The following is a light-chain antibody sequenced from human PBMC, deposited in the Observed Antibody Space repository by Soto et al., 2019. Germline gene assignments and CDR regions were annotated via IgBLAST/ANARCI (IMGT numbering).Light chain of an antibody. CDR2: EAS. J-gene: IGKJ4*01. CDR1: QSITYC. CDR3: QQTRSYPST. Sequence: DIQMTQSPSTLSASVGDRVTITCRASQSITYCLAWYQQKPGKDPKLLIYEASILQRGVPSRFSGSNSGTDFTLTLSSLQAEDFATYYCQQTRSYPSTLAGGPKV. V-gene: IGKV1-5*01.